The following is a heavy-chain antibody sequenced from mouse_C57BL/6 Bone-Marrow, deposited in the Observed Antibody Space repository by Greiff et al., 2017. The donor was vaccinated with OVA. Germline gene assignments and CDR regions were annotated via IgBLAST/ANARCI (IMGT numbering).Heavy chain of an antibody. J-gene: IGHJ3*01. CDR1: GYTFTSYW. CDR3: ARWGLASLFAY. D-gene: IGHD3-3*01. CDR2: IDPSDSYT. Sequence: QVQLKQPGAELVRPGTSVKLSCKASGYTFTSYWMHWVKQRPGQGLEWIGVIDPSDSYTNYNQKFKGKATLTVDTSSSTAYMQLSSLTSEDYAVYYCARWGLASLFAYWGQGTLVTVSA. V-gene: IGHV1-59*01.